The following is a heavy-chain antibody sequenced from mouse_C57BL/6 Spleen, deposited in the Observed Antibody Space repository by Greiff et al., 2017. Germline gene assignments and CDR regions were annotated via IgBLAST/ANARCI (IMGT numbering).Heavy chain of an antibody. D-gene: IGHD2-1*01. V-gene: IGHV1-15*01. CDR2: IDPETGGT. J-gene: IGHJ2*01. CDR3: TRGDYGIYYGVY. CDR1: GYTFTDYE. Sequence: QVQLKESGAELVRPGASVTLSCKASGYTFTDYEMHWVKQTPVHGLEWIGAIDPETGGTASNQKFKGKAILTADKSSSTAYMELRSLTSADSAVXYCTRGDYGIYYGVYWGQGTTLTVSS.